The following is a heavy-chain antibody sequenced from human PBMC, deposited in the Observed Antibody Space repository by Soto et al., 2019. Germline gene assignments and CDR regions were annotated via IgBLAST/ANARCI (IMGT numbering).Heavy chain of an antibody. J-gene: IGHJ5*02. V-gene: IGHV3-7*01. D-gene: IGHD3-16*01. CDR2: TNEVGREK. CDR1: GFTFTGYW. Sequence: EVQLVESGGGLVQPGGSLRLSCAASGFTFTGYWMSWVRQAPGKGLEWVANTNEVGREKFYVDSVKGRFTISRDNAKNSLYLQMNSLRAEDTAVYYCARDRGALGPWGQGTLVTVSS. CDR3: ARDRGALGP.